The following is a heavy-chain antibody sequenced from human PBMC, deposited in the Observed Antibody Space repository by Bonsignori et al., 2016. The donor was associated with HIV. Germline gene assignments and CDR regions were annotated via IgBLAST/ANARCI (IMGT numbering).Heavy chain of an antibody. Sequence: WIRQPPGKALEFLALTYWGDGERYSPSLRYRLTITKDTSKNQVVLRMANMGPADTATYYCAREANCGEDSCHPYYFDFWGQGALVTVSS. D-gene: IGHD2-21*01. V-gene: IGHV2-5*02. CDR2: TYWGDGE. CDR3: AREANCGEDSCHPYYFDF. J-gene: IGHJ4*02.